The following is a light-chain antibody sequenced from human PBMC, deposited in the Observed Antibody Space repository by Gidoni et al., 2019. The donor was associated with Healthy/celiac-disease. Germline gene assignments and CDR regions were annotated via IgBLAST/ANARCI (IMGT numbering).Light chain of an antibody. V-gene: IGKV2-28*01. CDR3: MQALQTPRT. J-gene: IGKJ2*02. CDR2: LGS. CDR1: QSLLHSNGYNY. Sequence: DIVMTQSPLSLPVTPGEPASISCRPSQSLLHSNGYNYLDWYLQKPGQSPQLLIYLGSNRASGVPDRFSGSGSGTDFTLKISRVEAEDVGVYYCMQALQTPRTFGQGTKLKIK.